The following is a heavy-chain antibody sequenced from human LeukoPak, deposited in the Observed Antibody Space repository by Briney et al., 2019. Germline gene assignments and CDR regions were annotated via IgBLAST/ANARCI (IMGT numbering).Heavy chain of an antibody. CDR1: GFTFSSYA. D-gene: IGHD5-18*01. CDR2: ISSSGGST. Sequence: GGSLRLSCAASGFTFSSYAMSWVRQAAGKGLEWVSSISSSGGSTYYADSVKGRFTIFRDYSKNTLYLQMNSLRAEDTAVYYCAKDLYTYGTTPLDYWGQGILVTVSS. CDR3: AKDLYTYGTTPLDY. V-gene: IGHV3-23*01. J-gene: IGHJ4*02.